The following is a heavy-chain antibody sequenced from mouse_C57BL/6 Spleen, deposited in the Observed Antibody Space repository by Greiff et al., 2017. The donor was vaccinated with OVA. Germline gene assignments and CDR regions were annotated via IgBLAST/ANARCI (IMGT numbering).Heavy chain of an antibody. CDR2: IDPSDSYT. Sequence: VQLHQPGAELVMPGASVKLSCKASGYTFTSYWMHWVKQRPGQGLEWIGEIDPSDSYTNYNQKFKGKSTLTVDKSSSTAYMQLSSLTAEDSAVYYCARGNYSLAYWGQGTLVTVAA. CDR1: GYTFTSYW. J-gene: IGHJ3*01. D-gene: IGHD1-1*01. V-gene: IGHV1-69*01. CDR3: ARGNYSLAY.